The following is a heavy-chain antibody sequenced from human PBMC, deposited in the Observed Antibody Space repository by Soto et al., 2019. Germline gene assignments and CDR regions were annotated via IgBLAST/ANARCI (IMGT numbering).Heavy chain of an antibody. J-gene: IGHJ4*02. V-gene: IGHV4-59*01. D-gene: IGHD3-3*01. CDR2: IYYSGST. CDR3: ARVAGDYDFWSGYFPYYFDY. Sequence: PSETLSLTCTVSGGSISSYYWSWIRQPPGKGLEWIGYIYYSGSTNYNPSLKSRVTISVDTSKNQFSLKLSSVTAADTAVYYCARVAGDYDFWSGYFPYYFDYWGQGTLVTVPQ. CDR1: GGSISSYY.